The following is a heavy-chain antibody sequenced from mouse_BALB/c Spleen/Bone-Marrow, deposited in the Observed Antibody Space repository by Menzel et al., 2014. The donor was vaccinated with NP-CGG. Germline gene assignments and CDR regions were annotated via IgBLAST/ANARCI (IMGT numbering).Heavy chain of an antibody. CDR3: ANYYYGSSLFAY. J-gene: IGHJ3*01. CDR2: IDPANGNT. D-gene: IGHD1-1*01. CDR1: GFNIKDTY. V-gene: IGHV14-3*02. Sequence: EVMLVESGAELVKPGASVKLSCAASGFNIKDTYMHWVKQRPEQGLEWIGRIDPANGNTKYDPKFQGKATITADTSSNTDYLQLSSLTSEDTAVYYCANYYYGSSLFAYWGQGTLVTVSA.